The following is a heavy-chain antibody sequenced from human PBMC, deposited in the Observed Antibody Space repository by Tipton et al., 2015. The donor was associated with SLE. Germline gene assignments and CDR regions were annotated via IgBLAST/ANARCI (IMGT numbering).Heavy chain of an antibody. CDR2: IYTSGDT. J-gene: IGHJ4*02. D-gene: IGHD1-26*01. CDR1: GGSISSYY. Sequence: LRLSCTVSGGSISSYYWSWIRQPAGKGLEWIGRIYTSGDTNYNPSLKSRVTLSVNTSKNQFSLKLSSVTAADTAVYYCARGGGSYYDYWGQGTLVTVSS. V-gene: IGHV4-4*07. CDR3: ARGGGSYYDY.